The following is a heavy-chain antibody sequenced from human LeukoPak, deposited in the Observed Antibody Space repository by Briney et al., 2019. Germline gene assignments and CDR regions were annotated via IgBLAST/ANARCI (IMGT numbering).Heavy chain of an antibody. D-gene: IGHD3-22*01. CDR2: ISAYNGNT. CDR1: GYTFTSYG. V-gene: IGHV1-18*01. CDR3: ARDETYYYDSSGYYPFDY. J-gene: IGHJ4*02. Sequence: EASVKVSCKASGYTFTSYGISWVRQAPGQGLEWMGWISAYNGNTNYAQKLQGRVTMTTDTSTSTAYMELRSLRSDDTAVYYCARDETYYYDSSGYYPFDYWSQGTLVTVSS.